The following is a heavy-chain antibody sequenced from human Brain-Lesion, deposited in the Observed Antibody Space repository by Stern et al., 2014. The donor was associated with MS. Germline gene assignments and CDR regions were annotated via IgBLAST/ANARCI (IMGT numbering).Heavy chain of an antibody. CDR1: GFPFSHYW. J-gene: IGHJ4*02. CDR3: ARKTTAKN. Sequence: VQLVQSGGGLVQPGGSLRLSCAGSGFPFSHYWMTWVRQAPGTGLEWVASINKDGSKKYYVDSLKGRFAISRDNAKNSLYLQMTSLRADDTAVYYCARKTTAKNWGQGTLVTVSS. CDR2: INKDGSKK. D-gene: IGHD4-17*01. V-gene: IGHV3-7*01.